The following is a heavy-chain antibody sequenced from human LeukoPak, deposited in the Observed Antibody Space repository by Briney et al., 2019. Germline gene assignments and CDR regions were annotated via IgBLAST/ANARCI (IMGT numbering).Heavy chain of an antibody. V-gene: IGHV3-33*01. Sequence: GGSLRLSCAASGFHFSSYGMQWVRQAPGKGLEWVAVIWNDGTKKYYEDSVKGRFTISREDSKNMLHLQMNSLRAEDTAVYYCARVYYYDSSGYYQPSGYFQHWGQGTLVTVSS. CDR1: GFHFSSYG. J-gene: IGHJ1*01. CDR3: ARVYYYDSSGYYQPSGYFQH. D-gene: IGHD3-22*01. CDR2: IWNDGTKK.